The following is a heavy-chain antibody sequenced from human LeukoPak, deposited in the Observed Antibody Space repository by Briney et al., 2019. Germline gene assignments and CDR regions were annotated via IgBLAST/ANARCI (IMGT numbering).Heavy chain of an antibody. CDR1: GFTFSSYE. CDR2: ISSSGSTI. J-gene: IGHJ4*02. D-gene: IGHD2-15*01. Sequence: PRGSLRLSCAASGFTFSSYEMNWVRQAPGKGLEWVSYISSSGSTIYYADSVKGRFTISRDNAKNSLYLQMNSLRAEDTAVYYCARWVYCSGGSCYRPGRDYWGQGTLVTVSS. CDR3: ARWVYCSGGSCYRPGRDY. V-gene: IGHV3-48*03.